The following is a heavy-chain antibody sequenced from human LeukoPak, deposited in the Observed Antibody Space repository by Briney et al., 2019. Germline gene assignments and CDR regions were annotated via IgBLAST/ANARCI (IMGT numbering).Heavy chain of an antibody. Sequence: GESLKISCQALGYVYWIGWVRQLPGKGLEWIGIIYPGDSDTRYSPSFQGQVTISADKSISTAYLQWSSLKASDTAIYYCARPHYGDHGRLLWGQGTQVTVSS. CDR2: IYPGDSDT. CDR1: GYVYW. CDR3: ARPHYGDHGRLL. J-gene: IGHJ4*02. V-gene: IGHV5-51*01. D-gene: IGHD4-17*01.